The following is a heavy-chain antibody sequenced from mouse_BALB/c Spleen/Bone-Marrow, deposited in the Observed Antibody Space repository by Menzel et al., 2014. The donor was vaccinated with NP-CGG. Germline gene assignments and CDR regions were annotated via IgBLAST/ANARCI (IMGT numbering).Heavy chain of an antibody. D-gene: IGHD2-4*01. CDR2: ISTYYGDA. V-gene: IGHV1S137*01. Sequence: AQLQQTGAELVRPGVSVKTSCKGSGYTFTDYAMHWVKQSHAKSLEWIGVISTYYGDASYNQKFKGKATMTVDKSSSTAYMELARLTSEASAIYYCARGGSTMITTFAFWSQATLVTVSA. J-gene: IGHJ3*01. CDR3: ARGGSTMITTFAF. CDR1: GYTFTDYA.